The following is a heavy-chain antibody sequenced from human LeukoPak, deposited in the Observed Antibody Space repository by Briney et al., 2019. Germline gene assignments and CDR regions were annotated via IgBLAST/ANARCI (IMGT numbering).Heavy chain of an antibody. D-gene: IGHD4-17*01. V-gene: IGHV1-46*01. CDR3: VKDLLDYGDYLMDDAFDI. CDR1: GYTFTSYY. J-gene: IGHJ3*02. CDR2: INPSGGST. Sequence: ASVKVSCKASGYTFTSYYMHWVRQAPGQGLEWMGIINPSGGSTSYAQKFQGRVTMTRDTSTSTVYMELSSLRSEDTAMYYCVKDLLDYGDYLMDDAFDIWGQGTMVTVSP.